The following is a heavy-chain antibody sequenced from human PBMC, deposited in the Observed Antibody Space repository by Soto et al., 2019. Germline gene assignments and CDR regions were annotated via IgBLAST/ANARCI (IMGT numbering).Heavy chain of an antibody. Sequence: PGGSLRLSCAASGFTFSSYAMSWVRQAPGKGLEWVSAISGSGGSTYYADSVKGRFTISRDNSKNTLYLQMNSLRAEDTAVYYCAKVPRVRFLEWSPGMDVWGQGTTVTVSS. CDR2: ISGSGGST. CDR1: GFTFSSYA. J-gene: IGHJ6*02. CDR3: AKVPRVRFLEWSPGMDV. V-gene: IGHV3-23*01. D-gene: IGHD3-3*01.